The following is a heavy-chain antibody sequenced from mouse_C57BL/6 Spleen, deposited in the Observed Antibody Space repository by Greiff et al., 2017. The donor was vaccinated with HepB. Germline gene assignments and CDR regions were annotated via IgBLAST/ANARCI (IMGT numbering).Heavy chain of an antibody. V-gene: IGHV1-69*01. CDR2: IDPSDSYT. D-gene: IGHD4-1*01. J-gene: IGHJ2*01. CDR3: ARSGRTGGFDY. Sequence: QVQLQQPGAELVMPGASVKLSCKASGYTFTSYWMHWVKQRPGQGLEWIGEIDPSDSYTNYNQKFKGKSTLTVDKSSSTAYMQLSSLTSEDSAVYYCARSGRTGGFDYWGQGTTLTVSS. CDR1: GYTFTSYW.